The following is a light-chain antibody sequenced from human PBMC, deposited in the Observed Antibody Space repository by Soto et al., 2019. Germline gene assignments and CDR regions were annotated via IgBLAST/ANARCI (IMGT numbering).Light chain of an antibody. CDR2: DVS. V-gene: IGLV2-14*01. Sequence: ALTQPASVSGSPGQSITISCTGTSSDVGGYNYVSWYQQHPGKAPKFMIYDVSNRPSGVSNRFSGSKSGNTASPTISGLQAEDEADYYCSSYTTSNTRQIVFGTGTKVTVL. J-gene: IGLJ1*01. CDR1: SSDVGGYNY. CDR3: SSYTTSNTRQIV.